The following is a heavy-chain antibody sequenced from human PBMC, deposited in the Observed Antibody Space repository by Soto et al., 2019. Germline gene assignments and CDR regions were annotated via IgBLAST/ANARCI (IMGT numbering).Heavy chain of an antibody. CDR1: GFTFSDHY. Sequence: EVQLVESGGGLVQPEGSLRLSCAASGFTFSDHYMDWVRQAPGKGLEWVGRIKNKANSYTTEYAAPVKGRFIISRDDSKKSVFLQMTLLQTDDWAVYYCTLVRVGSSSASDYLCEGILGTVSS. V-gene: IGHV3-72*01. CDR3: TLVRVGSSSASDY. D-gene: IGHD6-13*01. J-gene: IGHJ4*02. CDR2: IKNKANSYTT.